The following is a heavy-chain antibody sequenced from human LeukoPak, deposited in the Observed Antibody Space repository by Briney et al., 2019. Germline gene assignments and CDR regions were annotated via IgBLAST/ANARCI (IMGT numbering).Heavy chain of an antibody. CDR3: ATQKRAYDSSGYYYFGAFDI. J-gene: IGHJ3*02. CDR2: INHSGST. V-gene: IGHV4-34*01. CDR1: GGSLSGYY. D-gene: IGHD3-22*01. Sequence: PSETLSLTCAVYGGSLSGYYWSWIRQPPGKGLEWIGEINHSGSTNYNPSLKSRVTISVDTSKNQFSLKLSSVTAADTAVYYCATQKRAYDSSGYYYFGAFDIWGQGTMVTVSS.